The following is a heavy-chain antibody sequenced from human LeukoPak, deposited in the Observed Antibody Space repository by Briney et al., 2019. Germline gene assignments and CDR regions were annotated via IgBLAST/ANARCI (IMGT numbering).Heavy chain of an antibody. J-gene: IGHJ4*02. CDR2: VYYSGST. V-gene: IGHV4-39*01. CDR1: GGSISSSSYH. CDR3: ARGVMLFSFDY. Sequence: PSESLSLTCTVSGGSISSSSYHWGWIRQPPGKGLEWIGSVYYSGSTYYNPSLKSRVTISVDTSKNQFSLKLSSVTAADTAVYYCARGVMLFSFDYWGQGTLVTVSS. D-gene: IGHD2-21*01.